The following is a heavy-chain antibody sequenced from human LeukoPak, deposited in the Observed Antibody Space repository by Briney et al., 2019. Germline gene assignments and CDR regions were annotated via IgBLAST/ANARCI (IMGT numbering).Heavy chain of an antibody. Sequence: SETLSLTCTVSGGSISSHYWGWIRQPPGRGLEWIGYIYYSGSTNYNPSLKSRVTISVDTSKDQFSLKLSSVTAADTAVYYCARDRAGYCSSTSCYRKGMDVWGKGTTVTVSS. CDR3: ARDRAGYCSSTSCYRKGMDV. CDR1: GGSISSHY. V-gene: IGHV4-59*11. CDR2: IYYSGST. J-gene: IGHJ6*04. D-gene: IGHD2-2*02.